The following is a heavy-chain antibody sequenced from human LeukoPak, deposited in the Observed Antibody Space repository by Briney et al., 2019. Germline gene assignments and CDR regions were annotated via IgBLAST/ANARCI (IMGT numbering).Heavy chain of an antibody. J-gene: IGHJ3*02. Sequence: SVKVSCKASGGTFSSYAISWVRQAPGQGLEWMGGIIPIFGTANYAQKFQGRVTITADESTSTAYMELSSLRSEDTAVYYCARGSEMATIDDAFDIWGQGTMVTVSS. D-gene: IGHD5-24*01. V-gene: IGHV1-69*13. CDR3: ARGSEMATIDDAFDI. CDR2: IIPIFGTA. CDR1: GGTFSSYA.